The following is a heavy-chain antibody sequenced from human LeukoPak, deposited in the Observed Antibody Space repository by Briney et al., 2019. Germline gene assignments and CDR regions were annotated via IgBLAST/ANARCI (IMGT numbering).Heavy chain of an antibody. CDR3: AHATMVLDAFDI. Sequence: SGPTLVNPTQTLTLTCAFSGFSLSTSGVGVGWIRQPPGKALERLALIYWDDDKRYSPSLKSRLTITKDTSKNQVVLTMTNMDPVDTATYYCAHATMVLDAFDIWGQGTMVTVSS. V-gene: IGHV2-5*02. CDR2: IYWDDDK. D-gene: IGHD3-10*01. CDR1: GFSLSTSGVG. J-gene: IGHJ3*02.